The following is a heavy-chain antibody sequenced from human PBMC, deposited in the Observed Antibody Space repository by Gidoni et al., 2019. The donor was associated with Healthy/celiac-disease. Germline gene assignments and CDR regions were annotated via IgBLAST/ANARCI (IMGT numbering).Heavy chain of an antibody. CDR1: GFSLSTSGVG. CDR3: AHRECSSTSCEEYNWFDP. J-gene: IGHJ5*02. Sequence: QITLKESGPTLVKPTQPLTLTCTFSGFSLSTSGVGVGWIRQPPGKALEWLALIYWNDDKRYSPSLKSRLTITKDTSKNQVVLTMTNMDPVDTATYYCAHRECSSTSCEEYNWFDPWGQGTLVTVSS. CDR2: IYWNDDK. D-gene: IGHD2-2*01. V-gene: IGHV2-5*01.